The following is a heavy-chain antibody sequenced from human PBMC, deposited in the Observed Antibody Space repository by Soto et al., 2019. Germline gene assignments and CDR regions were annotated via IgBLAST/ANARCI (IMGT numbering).Heavy chain of an antibody. V-gene: IGHV5-51*01. CDR3: ARLEWDGSGSFFNLGMDV. D-gene: IGHD3-10*01. Sequence: PGESLKISCKGSGYSFTSYWIGWVRQMPGKGLGWMGIIYPGDSDTRYSPSFQGPVTISADKSLSTAYLPWSSLKASDTAMYYCARLEWDGSGSFFNLGMDVWGQGTTVTVSS. CDR1: GYSFTSYW. CDR2: IYPGDSDT. J-gene: IGHJ6*02.